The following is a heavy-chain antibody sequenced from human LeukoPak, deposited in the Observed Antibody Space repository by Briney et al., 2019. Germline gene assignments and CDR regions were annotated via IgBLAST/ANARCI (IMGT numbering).Heavy chain of an antibody. CDR3: VRRAGSERYFDY. Sequence: GGSLRLSCAASGFTFSNYDMSWVRQAPGKGREWVSTVSHDYSTYYADSVKGRFTTSRDNSKNTLHLQMNSLTAEDTALYYCVRRAGSERYFDYWGQGTLVTVSS. CDR2: VSHDYST. D-gene: IGHD3-10*01. CDR1: GFTFSNYD. V-gene: IGHV3-23*01. J-gene: IGHJ4*02.